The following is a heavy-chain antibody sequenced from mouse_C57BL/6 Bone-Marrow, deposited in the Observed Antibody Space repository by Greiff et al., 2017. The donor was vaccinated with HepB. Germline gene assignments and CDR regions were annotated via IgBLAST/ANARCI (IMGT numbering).Heavy chain of an antibody. V-gene: IGHV3-6*01. Sequence: EVKLMESGPGLVKPSQSLSLTCSVTGYSITSGYYWNWIRQFPGNKLEWMGYISYDGSNNYNPSLKNRISITRDTSKNQFFLKLNSVTTEDTATYYCARREGFAYWGQGTLVTVSA. CDR2: ISYDGSN. J-gene: IGHJ3*01. CDR3: ARREGFAY. CDR1: GYSITSGYY.